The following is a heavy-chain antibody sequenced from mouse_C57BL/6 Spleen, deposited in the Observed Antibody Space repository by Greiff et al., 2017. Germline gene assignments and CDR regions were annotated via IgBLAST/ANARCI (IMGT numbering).Heavy chain of an antibody. CDR2: IDPSDSET. CDR3: ARGRERSDDGYYYFDY. Sequence: QVQLQQPGAELVRPGASVKLSCKASCYTFTSYWMHWVKQRPIQGLEWIGNIDPSDSETHYNQKFKDKATLTVDKSSSTAYMQLSSLTSEDSAVYYCARGRERSDDGYYYFDYWGQGTTLTVSS. D-gene: IGHD2-3*01. V-gene: IGHV1-52*01. J-gene: IGHJ2*01. CDR1: CYTFTSYW.